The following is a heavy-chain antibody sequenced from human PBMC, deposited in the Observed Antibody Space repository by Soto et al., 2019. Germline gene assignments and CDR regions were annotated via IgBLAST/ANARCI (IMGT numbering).Heavy chain of an antibody. J-gene: IGHJ4*02. Sequence: EVQLVESGGGLVQPGGSLRLSCGASGFSFSSYWMGWVRQAPGKGLEWVANIKEDGSEKYYVDSVKGRFTISRDHGKKSLYLQMNSLRAEDTAVYYCAKGLFYGGDFDSWSQGTLVTVSS. V-gene: IGHV3-7*01. CDR3: AKGLFYGGDFDS. D-gene: IGHD4-17*01. CDR1: GFSFSSYW. CDR2: IKEDGSEK.